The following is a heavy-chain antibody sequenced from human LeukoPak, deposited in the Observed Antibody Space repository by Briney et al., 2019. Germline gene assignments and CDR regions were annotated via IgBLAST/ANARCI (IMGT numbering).Heavy chain of an antibody. Sequence: SETLSLTCTVSGGSISSSGFYWSWVRQPPGVGLEWIGSIYYSGSTYYYPSLKSRVTISVDTSKNQFSLKLNSVTAADTAVYYCARHSTHGAFDIWGQGTMVAVS. CDR2: IYYSGST. V-gene: IGHV4-39*01. CDR1: GGSISSSGFY. J-gene: IGHJ3*02. D-gene: IGHD3-3*02. CDR3: ARHSTHGAFDI.